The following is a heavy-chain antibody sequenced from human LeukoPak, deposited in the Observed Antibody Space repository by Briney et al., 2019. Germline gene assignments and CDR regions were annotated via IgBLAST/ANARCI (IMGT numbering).Heavy chain of an antibody. J-gene: IGHJ6*03. CDR1: GYTFTGYY. V-gene: IGHV1-8*03. CDR3: ARARNPSSWYPLHYYYYYMDV. Sequence: GASVKVSCKASGYTFTGYYMHWVRQAPGQGLEWMGWMNPNSGNTGYAQKFQGRVTITRNTSISTAYMELSSLRSEDTAVYYCARARNPSSWYPLHYYYYYMDVWGKGTTVTVSS. D-gene: IGHD6-13*01. CDR2: MNPNSGNT.